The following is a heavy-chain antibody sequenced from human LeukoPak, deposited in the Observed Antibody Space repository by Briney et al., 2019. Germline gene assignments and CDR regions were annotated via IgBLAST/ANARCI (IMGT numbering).Heavy chain of an antibody. V-gene: IGHV6-1*01. CDR2: TYYRSTWYN. J-gene: IGHJ5*02. Sequence: PSQTLSLTCAISGDSFSSNSAAWNWIRQSPSRGLEWLGRTYYRSTWYNDYAVSVRGRITVNPDTSKNQFSLHLNSVTPEDTAVYYCARRLTQYDCFDPWGQGILVTVSS. CDR3: ARRLTQYDCFDP. CDR1: GDSFSSNSAA. D-gene: IGHD2-2*01.